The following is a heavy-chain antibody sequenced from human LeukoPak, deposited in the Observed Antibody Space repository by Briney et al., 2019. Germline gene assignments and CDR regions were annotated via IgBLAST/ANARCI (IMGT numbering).Heavy chain of an antibody. Sequence: ASVKVSCKASGYTFTSYGISWVRQAPGQGLEWMGWISAYNGNTKYAQKLQGRVTMTTDTSTSTAYMELRSLRSDDTAVYYCARGTRGVNSPYFDYWGQGTLVTVSS. V-gene: IGHV1-18*01. J-gene: IGHJ4*02. D-gene: IGHD4-23*01. CDR1: GYTFTSYG. CDR2: ISAYNGNT. CDR3: ARGTRGVNSPYFDY.